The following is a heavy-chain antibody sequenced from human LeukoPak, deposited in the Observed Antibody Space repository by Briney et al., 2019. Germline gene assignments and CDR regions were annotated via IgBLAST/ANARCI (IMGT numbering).Heavy chain of an antibody. V-gene: IGHV1-2*02. CDR2: INPNSGGT. CDR3: ARETRGGYIAWFEDY. Sequence: ASVKVSCKASGYTFTGYYMHWVRQAPGQGLEWMGWINPNSGGTNYTQKFQGGVTMTRDTSISTAYMELSRLRSDDTAVYYCARETRGGYIAWFEDYWGQGTLVTVSS. CDR1: GYTFTGYY. D-gene: IGHD3-10*01. J-gene: IGHJ4*02.